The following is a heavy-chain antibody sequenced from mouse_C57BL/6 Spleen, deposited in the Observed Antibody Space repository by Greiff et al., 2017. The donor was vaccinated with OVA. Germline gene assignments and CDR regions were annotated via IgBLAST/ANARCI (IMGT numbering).Heavy chain of an antibody. CDR1: GFSLTSYG. CDR3: ARGGYGSRGDYYAMDY. D-gene: IGHD1-1*01. J-gene: IGHJ4*01. CDR2: IWSDGST. Sequence: VKLMESGPGLVAPSQSLSITCTVSGFSLTSYGVHWVRQPPGKGLEWLVVIWSDGSTTYNSALKSRLSIRKDNSKSQVFLKMNSLQTDDTAMYYCARGGYGSRGDYYAMDYWGQGTSVTVSS. V-gene: IGHV2-6*03.